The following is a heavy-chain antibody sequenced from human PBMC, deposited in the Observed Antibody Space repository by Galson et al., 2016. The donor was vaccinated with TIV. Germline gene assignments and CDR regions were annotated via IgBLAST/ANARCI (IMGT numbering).Heavy chain of an antibody. D-gene: IGHD5-18*01. V-gene: IGHV1-69*13. CDR1: GGTFSSYV. Sequence: SVKVSCKASGGTFSSYVFNWVRLAPGQGLEWMGGIIPLFRTTNYAQKFQGRVTITADESTNTAYMELNSLRSGDTAVYYCATDRNTALDTYSYYYGMDVWCHGTLVTASS. J-gene: IGHJ6*02. CDR3: ATDRNTALDTYSYYYGMDV. CDR2: IIPLFRTT.